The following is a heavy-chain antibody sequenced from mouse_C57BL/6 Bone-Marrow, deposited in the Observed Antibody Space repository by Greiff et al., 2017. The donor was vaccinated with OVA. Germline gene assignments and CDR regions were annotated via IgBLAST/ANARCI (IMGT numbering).Heavy chain of an antibody. D-gene: IGHD1-1*01. V-gene: IGHV6-3*01. CDR1: GFTFSNYW. CDR2: IRLKSDNYAT. J-gene: IGHJ3*01. CDR3: TDYYGSSYWFAY. Sequence: EVQRVESGGGLVQPGGSMKLSCVASGFTFSNYWMNWVRQSPETGLEWVAQIRLKSDNYATHYAESVKGRFTISRDDSKSSVYLQMNNLRAEDTGIYYCTDYYGSSYWFAYWGQGTLVTVSA.